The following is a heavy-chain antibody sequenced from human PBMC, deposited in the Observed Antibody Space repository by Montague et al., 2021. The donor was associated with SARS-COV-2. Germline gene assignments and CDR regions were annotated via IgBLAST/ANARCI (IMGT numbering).Heavy chain of an antibody. D-gene: IGHD3-10*01. CDR1: GGSISSYY. CDR3: AREAWFGDKTSASEYYGMDV. J-gene: IGHJ6*02. CDR2: IYTSGST. Sequence: SETLSLTCTVSGGSISSYYWSWIRQPAGKGLEWIGRIYTSGSTNYNPSLKSRVTMSVGTSKSQFSLKLSSVTAADTAVYYCAREAWFGDKTSASEYYGMDVWGQGTTVTVSS. V-gene: IGHV4-4*07.